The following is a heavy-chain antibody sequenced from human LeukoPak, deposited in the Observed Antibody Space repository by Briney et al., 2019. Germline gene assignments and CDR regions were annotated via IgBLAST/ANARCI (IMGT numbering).Heavy chain of an antibody. D-gene: IGHD3-10*01. J-gene: IGHJ4*02. CDR2: INQDGRQK. CDR3: ARDPDLRRGFDGEGY. Sequence: PGRSLRLSCAASAFTFSSYWMSWVRQAPGKGLEWVANINQDGRQKNYVDSVRGRFTISRDNAKNSLYLQMNSLRAEDTAVYYCARDPDLRRGFDGEGYWGQGTLVTVSS. V-gene: IGHV3-7*05. CDR1: AFTFSSYW.